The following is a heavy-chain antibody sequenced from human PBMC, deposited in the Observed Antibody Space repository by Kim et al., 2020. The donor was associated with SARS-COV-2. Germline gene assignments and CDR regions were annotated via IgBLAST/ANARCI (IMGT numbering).Heavy chain of an antibody. CDR1: GFTFSSYW. J-gene: IGHJ5*02. CDR3: AADLVLRYFDWFGPFDP. D-gene: IGHD3-9*01. V-gene: IGHV3-7*03. Sequence: GGSLRLSCAASGFTFSSYWMSWVRQAPGKGLEWVANIKQDGSEKYYVDSVKGRFTISRDNAKNSLYLQMNSLRAEDTAVYYCAADLVLRYFDWFGPFDPWGQGTLVTVSS. CDR2: IKQDGSEK.